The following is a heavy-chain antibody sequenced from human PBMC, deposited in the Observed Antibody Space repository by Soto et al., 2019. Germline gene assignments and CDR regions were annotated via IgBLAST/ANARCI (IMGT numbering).Heavy chain of an antibody. D-gene: IGHD6-19*01. V-gene: IGHV1-69*12. CDR3: ASQDSSGGLFDY. J-gene: IGHJ4*02. CDR2: IIPIFGTA. Sequence: QVQLVQSGAEVKKPGSSVKVSCKASGGTFSSYAISWVRQAPGQGLEWMGGIIPIFGTANYAQKFQGRVTIXAXXSTSTAYMELSSLRSEDTAVYYCASQDSSGGLFDYWGQGTLVTVSS. CDR1: GGTFSSYA.